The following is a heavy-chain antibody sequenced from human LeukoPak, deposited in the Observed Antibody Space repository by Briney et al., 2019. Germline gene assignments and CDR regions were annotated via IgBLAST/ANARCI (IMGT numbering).Heavy chain of an antibody. CDR3: AKDRRIAVAGTTFDY. V-gene: IGHV3-23*01. Sequence: GGSLRLSCAASGFTFSSYAMSWVRQAPGKGLEWVSAISGSGGSTYYADSVKGRFTISRDNSKNTLYLQMNGLRAEDTAVYYCAKDRRIAVAGTTFDYWGQGTLVTVSS. CDR1: GFTFSSYA. CDR2: ISGSGGST. J-gene: IGHJ4*02. D-gene: IGHD6-19*01.